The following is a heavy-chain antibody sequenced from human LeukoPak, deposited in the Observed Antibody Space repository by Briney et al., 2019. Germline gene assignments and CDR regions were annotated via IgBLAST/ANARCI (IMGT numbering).Heavy chain of an antibody. Sequence: ASVTVSCKTSGYMFNIYGISWVRQAPGQGLEWVGWISAFNGNTNYARNFQDRVTMTTDTSTSTAYMELTSLRSDDTALYYCARSPPSTGYDRFDTWGQGTLVTVSS. CDR1: GYMFNIYG. D-gene: IGHD5-12*01. CDR3: ARSPPSTGYDRFDT. V-gene: IGHV1-18*01. CDR2: ISAFNGNT. J-gene: IGHJ4*02.